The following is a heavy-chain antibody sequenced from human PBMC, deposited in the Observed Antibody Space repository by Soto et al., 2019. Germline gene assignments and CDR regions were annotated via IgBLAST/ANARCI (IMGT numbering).Heavy chain of an antibody. J-gene: IGHJ6*02. CDR1: GCTFTSCG. CDR3: VRDQWGGVVGASVAGQHYYYYGMDV. D-gene: IGHD1-26*01. CDR2: ISAYNGNT. V-gene: IGHV1-18*04. Sequence: ASVKVSGKASGCTFTSCGISGVRQAPGQGLEWMGWISAYNGNTSYAQKLQGRVTMTTDTSTSTAYMELRSLRSDDTAGYLFVRDQWGGVVGASVAGQHYYYYGMDVWGQGTTVTVSS.